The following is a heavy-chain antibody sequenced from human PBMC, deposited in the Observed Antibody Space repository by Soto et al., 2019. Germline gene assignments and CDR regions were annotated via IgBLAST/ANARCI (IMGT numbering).Heavy chain of an antibody. CDR3: ARDIYYDASGYFDY. J-gene: IGHJ4*02. Sequence: QVQLVESGGGVVQSGGSLRLSCATSGFSFSSFAMHWVRQAPGRGLEWLALTSYDGSDQYNAKPVKGRFTISRDNSKKTLYLHMNGLSAEDTAVYFCARDIYYDASGYFDYWGQGTQVTVSS. CDR1: GFSFSSFA. V-gene: IGHV3-30*14. CDR2: TSYDGSDQ. D-gene: IGHD3-22*01.